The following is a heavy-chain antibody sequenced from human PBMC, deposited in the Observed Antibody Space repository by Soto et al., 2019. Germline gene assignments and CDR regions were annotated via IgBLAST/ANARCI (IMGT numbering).Heavy chain of an antibody. CDR3: ANVRGGYYYAMDV. V-gene: IGHV4-30-2*01. D-gene: IGHD3-10*02. CDR1: GGSISSGGYS. CDR2: IYHSGST. Sequence: PSETLSLTCAVSGGSISSGGYSWSWIRQPPGKGLEWIGYIYHSGSTYYNPSLKSRVTISVDTSKNQFSLKLSSVTAADTAVYYCANVRGGYYYAMDVWGQGTTVTVSS. J-gene: IGHJ6*02.